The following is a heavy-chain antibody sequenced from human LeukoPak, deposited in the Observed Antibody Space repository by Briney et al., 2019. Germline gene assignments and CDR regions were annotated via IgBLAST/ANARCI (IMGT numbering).Heavy chain of an antibody. CDR1: GFTFSSHG. CDR2: ISPSGGIT. V-gene: IGHV3-23*01. Sequence: QAGGSLRLSCAASGFTFSSHGMNWVRQAPGKGLEWVSGISPSGGITYYTDSVKGRFTISRDNSKNTLYLQMNSLRAEDTAVYYCAKGRWWLLLCYFDYWGQGTLVTVSS. J-gene: IGHJ4*02. CDR3: AKGRWWLLLCYFDY. D-gene: IGHD3-22*01.